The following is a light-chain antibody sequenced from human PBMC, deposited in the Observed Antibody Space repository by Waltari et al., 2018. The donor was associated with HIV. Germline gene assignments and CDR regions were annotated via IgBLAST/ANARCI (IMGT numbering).Light chain of an antibody. Sequence: QAVVTQEPSLTVSPGGTVTLTCGSSTGAVTSGHSPYWFQQRPGQAPRTLIHDTSNKHSWTPAGFSGSLLGGKAALTLSGAQPEDEAEYYCLLSYGGPRVFGGGTKLTVL. V-gene: IGLV7-46*01. J-gene: IGLJ2*01. CDR2: DTS. CDR3: LLSYGGPRV. CDR1: TGAVTSGHS.